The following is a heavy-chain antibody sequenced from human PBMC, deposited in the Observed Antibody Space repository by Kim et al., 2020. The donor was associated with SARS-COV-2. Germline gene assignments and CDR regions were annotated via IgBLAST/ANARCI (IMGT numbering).Heavy chain of an antibody. CDR3: AKKGGFLEWSENWFDP. CDR1: GFTFSSYG. D-gene: IGHD3-3*01. Sequence: GGSLRLSCAASGFTFSSYGMHWVRQAPGKGLEWVAVISYDGSNKYYADSVKGRFTISRDNSKNTLYLQMNSLRAEDTAVYYCAKKGGFLEWSENWFDPWGQGTLVTVSS. J-gene: IGHJ5*02. V-gene: IGHV3-30*18. CDR2: ISYDGSNK.